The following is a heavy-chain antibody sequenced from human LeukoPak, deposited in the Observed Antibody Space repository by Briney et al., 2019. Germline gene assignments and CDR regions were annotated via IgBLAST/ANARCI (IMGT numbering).Heavy chain of an antibody. CDR3: ARRGVGGSYYYYYYYMDV. CDR2: ISSNGGST. D-gene: IGHD1-26*01. V-gene: IGHV3-64*01. J-gene: IGHJ6*03. CDR1: GFTFSSYG. Sequence: GGSLRLSCAASGFTFSSYGMHWVRQAPGKGLEYVSAISSNGGSTYYANSVKGRFTISRDNSKNTLYLQMGSLRAEDMAVYYCARRGVGGSYYYYYYYMDVWGKGTTVTVSS.